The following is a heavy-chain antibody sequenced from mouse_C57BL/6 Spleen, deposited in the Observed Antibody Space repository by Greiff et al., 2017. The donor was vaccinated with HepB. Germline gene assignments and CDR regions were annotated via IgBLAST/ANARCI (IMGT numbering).Heavy chain of an antibody. J-gene: IGHJ3*01. Sequence: EVQVVDSGGGLVKPGGSLKLSCAASGFTFSSYAMSWVRQTPEKRLEWVATISDGGSYTYYPDNVKGRFTISRDNAKNNLYLQMSHLKSEDTAMYYCARDYGNYDWFAYWGQGTLVTVSA. CDR2: ISDGGSYT. CDR1: GFTFSSYA. CDR3: ARDYGNYDWFAY. D-gene: IGHD2-1*01. V-gene: IGHV5-4*01.